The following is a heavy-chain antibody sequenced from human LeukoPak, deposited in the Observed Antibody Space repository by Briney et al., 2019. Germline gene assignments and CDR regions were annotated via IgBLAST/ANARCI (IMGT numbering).Heavy chain of an antibody. CDR2: INPNSGGT. J-gene: IGHJ4*02. D-gene: IGHD2-15*01. CDR3: ARVGGYCSGGSCYSNFDY. V-gene: IGHV1-2*06. CDR1: GYTFTGYY. Sequence: ASVKVSCKASGYTFTGYYMHWVRQAPGQGLEWMGRINPNSGGTNYAQKFQGRVTMTRDTSISTAYMELSRLRSDDTAVYYCARVGGYCSGGSCYSNFDYWAQGTLVTVSS.